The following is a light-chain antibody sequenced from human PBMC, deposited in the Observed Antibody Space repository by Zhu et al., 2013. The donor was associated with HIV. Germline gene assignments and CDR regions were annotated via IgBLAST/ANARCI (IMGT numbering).Light chain of an antibody. V-gene: IGKV3-15*01. Sequence: EIVMTQSPATLSVSLGERATLSCRASQSIGSSLAWYQHKAGQGPRLLIYGASTRAIGIPPRFSGSGYGTEFTLTISSLQSEDFAVYYCQQYNNWPPAFTFGLGDRVGDQ. CDR3: QQYNNWPPAFT. J-gene: IGKJ2*01. CDR2: GAS. CDR1: QSIGSS.